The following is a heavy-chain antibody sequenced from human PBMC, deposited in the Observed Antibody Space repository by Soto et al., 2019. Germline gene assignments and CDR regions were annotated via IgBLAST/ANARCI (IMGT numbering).Heavy chain of an antibody. CDR1: GYTFTSYG. Sequence: APVKVSCKASGYTFTSYGISWVRQAPGQGLEWMGWISAYNGNTNYAQKLQGRVTMTTDTSTSTAYMELRSLRSDDTAVYYCARVWFPRSDIVVVVAASSDNWFDPWGQGNLVTVSS. D-gene: IGHD2-15*01. J-gene: IGHJ5*02. CDR3: ARVWFPRSDIVVVVAASSDNWFDP. V-gene: IGHV1-18*01. CDR2: ISAYNGNT.